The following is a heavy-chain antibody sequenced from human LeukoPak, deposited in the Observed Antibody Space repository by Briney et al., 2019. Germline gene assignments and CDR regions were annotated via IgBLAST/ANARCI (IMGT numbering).Heavy chain of an antibody. V-gene: IGHV3-48*01. Sequence: GGSLRLSCAASGFTFSSYSMNWVRQAPGKGLECISYISSSSNTIYYADSVEGRFTISRDNAKNSLYLQMNSLRAKDTAVYYCTRERDWNYVGYFDYWGQGTLVTVSS. CDR3: TRERDWNYVGYFDY. CDR2: ISSSSNTI. D-gene: IGHD1-7*01. J-gene: IGHJ4*02. CDR1: GFTFSSYS.